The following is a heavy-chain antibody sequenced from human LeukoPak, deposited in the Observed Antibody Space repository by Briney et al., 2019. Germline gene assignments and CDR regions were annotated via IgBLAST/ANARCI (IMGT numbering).Heavy chain of an antibody. V-gene: IGHV4-59*01. D-gene: IGHD4-17*01. CDR1: GGSISSYY. Sequence: SETLSLTCTVSGGSISSYYWSWIRQPPGKGLECIGYIYYTGSTNYNPSLKSRVTISVDTSKNQSSLKLSSVTAADTAVYYCARMTTVTTGIDYWGQGTLVTVSS. CDR2: IYYTGST. CDR3: ARMTTVTTGIDY. J-gene: IGHJ4*02.